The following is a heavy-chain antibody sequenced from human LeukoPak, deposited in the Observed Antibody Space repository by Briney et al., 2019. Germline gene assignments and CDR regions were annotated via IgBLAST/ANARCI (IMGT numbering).Heavy chain of an antibody. CDR2: IDHSGST. V-gene: IGHV4-34*01. CDR3: ARHYGP. Sequence: SETLSLTCAVYGGSFSNYYWNWIRQPPGKGLEWIGEIDHSGSTNYNPSLKSRVTMSVDTSKNQFSLKLNSVTAADTAVYYCARHYGPWGQGTLVTVSS. D-gene: IGHD3-16*01. CDR1: GGSFSNYY. J-gene: IGHJ5*02.